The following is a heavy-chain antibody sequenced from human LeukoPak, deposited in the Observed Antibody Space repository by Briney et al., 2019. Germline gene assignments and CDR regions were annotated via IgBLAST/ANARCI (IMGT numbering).Heavy chain of an antibody. J-gene: IGHJ4*02. V-gene: IGHV3-23*01. CDR2: ISPSGGGT. Sequence: PGGTLRLSCVASGFTFRTYGMNWVRQAPGKGLEWVSGISPSGGGTYYADSVKGRFTIFRDDSKNTLYLQMNSLRAEDTAVYYCASKYSSGWSYWGQGTLVTVSS. CDR1: GFTFRTYG. D-gene: IGHD6-19*01. CDR3: ASKYSSGWSY.